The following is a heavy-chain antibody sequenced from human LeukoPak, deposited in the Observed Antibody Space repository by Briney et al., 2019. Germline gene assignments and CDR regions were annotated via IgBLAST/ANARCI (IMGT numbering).Heavy chain of an antibody. Sequence: PSQTLSLTCTVSGGSISSGGYYWSWIRQPPGKGLEWIGYIYHSGSTYYNPSLKSRVTISVDTSKNQFSLKLSPVTAADTAVYYCARASGSDPNWFDPWGQGTLVTVSS. CDR1: GGSISSGGYY. CDR3: ARASGSDPNWFDP. D-gene: IGHD3-10*01. V-gene: IGHV4-30-2*01. J-gene: IGHJ5*02. CDR2: IYHSGST.